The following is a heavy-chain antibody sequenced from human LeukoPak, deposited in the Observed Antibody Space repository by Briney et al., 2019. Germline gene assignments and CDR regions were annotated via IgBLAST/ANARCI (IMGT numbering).Heavy chain of an antibody. CDR1: GFAFSSYG. D-gene: IGHD3-22*01. CDR3: AKDPGSDSSASPHFGS. V-gene: IGHV3-30*02. Sequence: GGSLRLSCAPSGFAFSSYGMYWVRQAPGKGLEWVAFIRSDGSNKYYADSVKGRFTISRDNSKNTLCLQMNSLRAEDTAVYYCAKDPGSDSSASPHFGSWGQGTLVTVSS. J-gene: IGHJ4*02. CDR2: IRSDGSNK.